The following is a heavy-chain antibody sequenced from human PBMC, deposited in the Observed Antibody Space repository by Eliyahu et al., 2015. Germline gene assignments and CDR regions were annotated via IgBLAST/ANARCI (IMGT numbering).Heavy chain of an antibody. Sequence: QVQLQQWGAGLLKPSETLSLTCAVXGGSFXGYYWSXIRQPPGKGLEWIGEXXHSGSTNXNPSLKSRVTISVDTSKNQFSLKLSSVTAADTAVYYCARGSYSSTSLRHAFDIWGQGTMVTVSS. J-gene: IGHJ3*02. V-gene: IGHV4-34*01. CDR1: GGSFXGYY. D-gene: IGHD6-13*01. CDR3: ARGSYSSTSLRHAFDI. CDR2: XXHSGST.